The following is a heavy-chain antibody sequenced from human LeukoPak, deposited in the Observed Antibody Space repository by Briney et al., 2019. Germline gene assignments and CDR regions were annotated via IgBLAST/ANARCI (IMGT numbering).Heavy chain of an antibody. D-gene: IGHD1-26*01. J-gene: IGHJ4*02. CDR1: GFTFGDYA. CDR2: IRSKAYGGTT. CDR3: TRDQWELLH. V-gene: IGHV3-49*04. Sequence: GGSLRLSCTASGFTFGDYAMSWVRPAPGKGLEWVGFIRSKAYGGTTEYAASVKGRFTISRDDSKSIAYLQMNSLKTEDTAVYYCTRDQWELLHWGQGTLVTVSS.